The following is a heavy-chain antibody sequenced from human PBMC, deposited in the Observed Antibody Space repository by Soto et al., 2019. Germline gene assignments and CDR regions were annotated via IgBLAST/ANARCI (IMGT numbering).Heavy chain of an antibody. CDR1: GCSISSSSYF. D-gene: IGHD2-15*01. J-gene: IGHJ4*02. Sequence: SETLSLTCTFSGCSISSSSYFWGWIRQPPGKGLEWIGSIYYSGSTNYNPSLESRVTISLDTSKNQFSLRLTSVTAADTAVYYCAAAPRYWGQGTLVTVSS. V-gene: IGHV4-39*07. CDR2: IYYSGST. CDR3: AAAPRY.